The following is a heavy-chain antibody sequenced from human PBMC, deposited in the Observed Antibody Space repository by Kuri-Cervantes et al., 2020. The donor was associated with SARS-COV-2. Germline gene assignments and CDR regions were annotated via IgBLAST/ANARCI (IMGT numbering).Heavy chain of an antibody. CDR3: ARDLRLGKSLDY. V-gene: IGHV3-7*01. D-gene: IGHD7-27*01. CDR1: GFTISSYT. CDR2: IKQDGSEK. J-gene: IGHJ4*02. Sequence: AETLSLTCAASGFTISSYTMGWVRQAPGKGLEWVANIKQDGSEKYYVDSVKGRFTISRDNAKNSLYLQMSSLRAEDTAVYYCARDLRLGKSLDYWGQGTLVTVSS.